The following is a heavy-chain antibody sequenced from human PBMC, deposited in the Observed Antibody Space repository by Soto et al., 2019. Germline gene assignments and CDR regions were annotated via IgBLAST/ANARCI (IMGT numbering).Heavy chain of an antibody. CDR1: GFTFSNYG. CDR2: ISYDGSSK. J-gene: IGHJ4*02. V-gene: IGHV3-30*03. Sequence: QVQLVESGGGVVQPGRSLRLSCAASGFTFSNYGMHWVRQAPGKGLEWVAAISYDGSSKYYGDSVKGRFSISRDNSENTMYLQMNSLRVEDTAMYYCARKYEFGGLEDYWGQGTLVTVSS. D-gene: IGHD3-3*01. CDR3: ARKYEFGGLEDY.